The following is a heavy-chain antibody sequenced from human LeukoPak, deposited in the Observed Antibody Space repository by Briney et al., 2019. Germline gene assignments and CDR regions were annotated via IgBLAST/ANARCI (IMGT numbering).Heavy chain of an antibody. V-gene: IGHV4-30-4*01. Sequence: SQTLSLTCTVSGGSISSGDYYWSWIRQPPGKGLEWIGYIYYSGSTYYNPSLKSRVTISVDTSKNQFSLKLSSVTAADTAVYYCARGSRDGYNFFDYWGQGTLVTVSS. CDR3: ARGSRDGYNFFDY. J-gene: IGHJ4*02. CDR2: IYYSGST. D-gene: IGHD5-12*01. CDR1: GGSISSGDYY.